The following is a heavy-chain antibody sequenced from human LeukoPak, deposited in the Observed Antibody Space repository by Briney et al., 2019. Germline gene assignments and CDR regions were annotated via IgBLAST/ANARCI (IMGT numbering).Heavy chain of an antibody. CDR3: AREDNYYDSSPFRYAMDV. D-gene: IGHD3-22*01. CDR1: GYTFTSYA. J-gene: IGHJ6*02. V-gene: IGHV1-3*01. Sequence: ASVKVSCKASGYTFTSYAMHWVRQAPGQRLEWMGWINAGNGNTKYSQKFQGRVTITRDTSASTAYMELSSLRSEDSAVYYCAREDNYYDSSPFRYAMDVWGQGTTVTVSS. CDR2: INAGNGNT.